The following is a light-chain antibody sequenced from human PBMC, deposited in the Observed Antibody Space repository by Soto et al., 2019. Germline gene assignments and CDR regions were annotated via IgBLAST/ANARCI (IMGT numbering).Light chain of an antibody. J-gene: IGKJ4*01. CDR1: QGIGND. CDR3: LQDHNSPLT. Sequence: AIQMAQSPSSLSASVGDRVTITCRASQGIGNDVGWYQQKPGKAPKLLLYAATTLQSGVPSRFSGTRSGTDFTLTISSLQPEDFATYYCLQDHNSPLTFGGGTKVEIK. CDR2: AAT. V-gene: IGKV1-6*02.